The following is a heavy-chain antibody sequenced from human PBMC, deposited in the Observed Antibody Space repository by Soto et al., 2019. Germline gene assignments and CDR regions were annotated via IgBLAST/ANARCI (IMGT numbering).Heavy chain of an antibody. CDR3: ARVLRGVVNWFDP. V-gene: IGHV1-18*01. CDR1: GDTFTNFG. CDR2: IAPYNSNK. J-gene: IGHJ5*02. D-gene: IGHD3-10*01. Sequence: HLVQSGPEVKKPGASVTVSCKTSGDTFTNFGLSWVRQAPGQGLEWMGWIAPYNSNKNYAQKFQGRLTLTTDTSTSTGYMELKSLEYDDTAVYYCARVLRGVVNWFDPWGQGTLVTVSS.